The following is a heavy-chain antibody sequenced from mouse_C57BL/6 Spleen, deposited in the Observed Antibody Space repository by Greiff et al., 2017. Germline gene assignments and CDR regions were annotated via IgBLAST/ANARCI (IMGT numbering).Heavy chain of an antibody. J-gene: IGHJ4*01. CDR2: INPNNGGT. V-gene: IGHV1-18*01. D-gene: IGHD1-1*01. CDR1: GYTFTDYN. CDR3: ARGPYYYGSSYEMDY. Sequence: EVKLVESGPELVKPGASVKIPCKASGYTFTDYNMDWVKQSHGKSLEWIGDINPNNGGTIYNQKFKGKATLTVDKSSSTAYMELRSLTSEDTAVYYCARGPYYYGSSYEMDYWGQGTSVTVSS.